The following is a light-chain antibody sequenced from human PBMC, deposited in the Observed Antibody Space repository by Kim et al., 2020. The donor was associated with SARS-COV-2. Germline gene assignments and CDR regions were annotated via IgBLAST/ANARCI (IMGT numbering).Light chain of an antibody. J-gene: IGKJ1*01. CDR2: GVS. CDR1: QIVDSN. Sequence: EIIMTQSPGTLSVFPGERATLSCRASQIVDSNLAWYQQRPGQTPRLLIYGVSTRATGVSARFSGSGSGTEFTLTITNLQSEDVAIYYCQHYHNWLWTFGQGTKLEIK. CDR3: QHYHNWLWT. V-gene: IGKV3-15*01.